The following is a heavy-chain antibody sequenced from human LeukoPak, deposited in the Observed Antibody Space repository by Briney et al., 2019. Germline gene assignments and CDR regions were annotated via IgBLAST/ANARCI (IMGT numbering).Heavy chain of an antibody. J-gene: IGHJ4*02. CDR1: GGSFSGYY. CDR2: INHSGST. Sequence: SETLSLTCAVYGGSFSGYYWSWIRQPPGKGLEWIGEINHSGSTNYNPSLKSQVTISVDTSKNQFSLKLSSVTAADTAVYYCARELRFLEWLSDWGQGTLVTVSS. D-gene: IGHD3-3*01. V-gene: IGHV4-34*01. CDR3: ARELRFLEWLSD.